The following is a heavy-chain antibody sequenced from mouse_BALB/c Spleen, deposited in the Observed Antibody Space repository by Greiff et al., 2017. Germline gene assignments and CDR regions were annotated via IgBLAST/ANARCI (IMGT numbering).Heavy chain of an antibody. CDR1: GFSLTSYG. D-gene: IGHD1-1*01. CDR2: IWAGGST. J-gene: IGHJ4*01. CDR3: ARNYGSSLYAMDY. V-gene: IGHV2-9*02. Sequence: VKLMESGPGLVAPSQSLSITCTVSGFSLTSYGVHWVRQPPGKGLEWLGVIWAGGSTNYNSALMSRLSISKDNSKSQVFLKMNSLQTDDTAMYYCARNYGSSLYAMDYWGQGTSVTVSS.